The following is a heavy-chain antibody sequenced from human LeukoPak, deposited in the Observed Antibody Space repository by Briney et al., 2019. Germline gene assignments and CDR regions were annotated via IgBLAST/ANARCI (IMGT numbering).Heavy chain of an antibody. CDR3: ATVVFPAIEY. J-gene: IGHJ4*02. D-gene: IGHD2-2*01. V-gene: IGHV3-48*01. CDR1: GFTFTSYS. Sequence: PGGSLRLSCAASGFTFTSYSMNWVRQAPGKGLEWVSYISTSSSPIYYADSVKGRFTISRDNAKNSLYLQMNSLRAEDTAVYYCATVVFPAIEYWGQGTLVSVSS. CDR2: ISTSSSPI.